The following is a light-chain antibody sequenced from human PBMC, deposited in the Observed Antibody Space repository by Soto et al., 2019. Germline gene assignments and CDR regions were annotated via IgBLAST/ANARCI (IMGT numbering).Light chain of an antibody. CDR3: SSYTSSSPLV. CDR1: SSDVGGYNY. Sequence: QSALTQPASVSGSPGQSITISCTGTSSDVGGYNYVSWYQQHPGKAPKLMNYDVSNRPSGVSNRFSGSKSGNTASLTISGLQAEDEADYYCSSYTSSSPLVFGGGTKLTVL. V-gene: IGLV2-14*01. J-gene: IGLJ2*01. CDR2: DVS.